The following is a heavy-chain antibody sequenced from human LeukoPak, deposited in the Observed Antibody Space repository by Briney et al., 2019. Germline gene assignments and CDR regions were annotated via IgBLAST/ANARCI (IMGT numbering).Heavy chain of an antibody. D-gene: IGHD3-3*01. Sequence: PSETLSLTCTVPGGSISSGSYYWSWIRQPAGKGLEWIGRIYTSGSTNYNPSLKSRVTISVDTSKNQFSLKLSSVTAADTAVYYCARESLYDFWSGTTLDPWGQGTLVTVSS. V-gene: IGHV4-61*02. CDR3: ARESLYDFWSGTTLDP. CDR1: GGSISSGSYY. CDR2: IYTSGST. J-gene: IGHJ5*02.